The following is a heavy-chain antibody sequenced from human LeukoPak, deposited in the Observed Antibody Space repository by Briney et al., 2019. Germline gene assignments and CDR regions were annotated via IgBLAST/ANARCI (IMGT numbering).Heavy chain of an antibody. CDR1: GYTFTGYY. Sequence: ASVKVSCKASGYTFTGYYMHWVRQAPGQGLEWMGWINPNSGGTNYAQKFQGRVTMTRDTSISTAYMELSRLRSDDTAVYYCATDRGWCSSTSCYEDNFDYWGQGTLVTVSS. V-gene: IGHV1-2*02. D-gene: IGHD2-2*01. CDR3: ATDRGWCSSTSCYEDNFDY. J-gene: IGHJ4*02. CDR2: INPNSGGT.